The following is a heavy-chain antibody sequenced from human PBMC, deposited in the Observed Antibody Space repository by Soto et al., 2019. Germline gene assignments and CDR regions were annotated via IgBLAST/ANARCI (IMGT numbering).Heavy chain of an antibody. D-gene: IGHD5-18*01. J-gene: IGHJ4*02. V-gene: IGHV1-69*12. CDR3: ASGIQLWLRRINNGYSG. Sequence: QVQLVQSGAEVKKPESSVKVSCKATGGTFSTYAISWVRQAPGQGLEWMGGIIPMFGTANYAQRFQDRVTITADESTSTVYMELRSLRSEATAVYFCASGIQLWLRRINNGYSGWGQGTLVTVSS. CDR1: GGTFSTYA. CDR2: IIPMFGTA.